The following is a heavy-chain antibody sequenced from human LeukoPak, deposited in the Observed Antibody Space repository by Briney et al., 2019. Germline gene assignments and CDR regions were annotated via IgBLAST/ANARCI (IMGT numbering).Heavy chain of an antibody. D-gene: IGHD3-22*01. Sequence: GGSLRLSCAASGFTFSSYGMSWVRQAPGKGLEWVSAISGSGGSTYYADSVRGRFTISRDNSKNTLYLQMNSLRAEDTAVYYCAKSWWLLPLDPWGQGTLVTVSS. CDR2: ISGSGGST. V-gene: IGHV3-23*01. CDR3: AKSWWLLPLDP. J-gene: IGHJ5*02. CDR1: GFTFSSYG.